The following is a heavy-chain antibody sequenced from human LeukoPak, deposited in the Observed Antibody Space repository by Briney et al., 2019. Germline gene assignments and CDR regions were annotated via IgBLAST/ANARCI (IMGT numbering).Heavy chain of an antibody. J-gene: IGHJ4*02. V-gene: IGHV4-38-2*01. CDR1: GYSISSGYY. CDR2: IYHSGST. D-gene: IGHD5-18*01. Sequence: SETLSLTCAVSGYSISSGYYWGWIRQPPGKGLEWIGSIYHSGSTYYNPSLKSRVTISVDTSKNQFSLKLSSVTAADTAVYYCARQYRSSPFDYWGQGTWSPSPQ. CDR3: ARQYRSSPFDY.